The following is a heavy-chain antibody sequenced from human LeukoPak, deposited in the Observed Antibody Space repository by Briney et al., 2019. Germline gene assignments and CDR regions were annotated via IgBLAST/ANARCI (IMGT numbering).Heavy chain of an antibody. CDR2: ISRSSSYI. CDR3: ARVVWGWDTAMPTPFDY. CDR1: GFTFSDYY. V-gene: IGHV3-11*06. J-gene: IGHJ4*02. D-gene: IGHD5-18*01. Sequence: GGSLRLSCAASGFTFSDYYMSWIRQAPGKGLEWVSYISRSSSYIYYGDSVKGRFTISRDNAKNSLYLQMNSLRAEDTAVYYCARVVWGWDTAMPTPFDYWGQGTLVTVSS.